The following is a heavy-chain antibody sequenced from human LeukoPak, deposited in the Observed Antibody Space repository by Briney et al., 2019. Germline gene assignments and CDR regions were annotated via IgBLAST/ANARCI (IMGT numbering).Heavy chain of an antibody. CDR1: GGSITGGDYY. CDR3: TSVLHRRSSYVGWFDL. V-gene: IGHV4-39*01. D-gene: IGHD6-6*01. CDR2: INHSGST. J-gene: IGHJ5*02. Sequence: PSETLSLTCTVSGGSITGGDYYWGWIRQPPGRGLECIGEINHSGSTNYNPSLKSRVTISVDTSKNQFSLKLSSVTAADTAACYCTSVLHRRSSYVGWFDLSGDGTLVTASS.